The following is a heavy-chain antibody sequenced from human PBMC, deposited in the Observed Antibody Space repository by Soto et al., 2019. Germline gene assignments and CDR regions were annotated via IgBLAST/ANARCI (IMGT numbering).Heavy chain of an antibody. CDR2: IDPSDSQT. J-gene: IGHJ4*02. D-gene: IGHD3-22*01. Sequence: GESLKISCKGSGYSFAGYWITWVRQKPGKGLEWMERIDPSDSQTYYSPSFRGHVTISVTKSITTVFLQWSSLRASDTAMYYCARQIYDSDTGPNFQYYFDSWGQGTPVTVSS. CDR3: ARQIYDSDTGPNFQYYFDS. CDR1: GYSFAGYW. V-gene: IGHV5-10-1*01.